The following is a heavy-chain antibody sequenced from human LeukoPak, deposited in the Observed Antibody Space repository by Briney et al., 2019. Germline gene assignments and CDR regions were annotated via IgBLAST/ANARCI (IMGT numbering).Heavy chain of an antibody. Sequence: PGGSLRLSCAASGFTFKNYAMNWVRQAPGKGLEWVSDISAADSNTYYADSVKGWFTISRDNSKNTLYLQMNSLRAEDTAVYYCAKVGDNYYYYMDVWGKGTTVFVSS. J-gene: IGHJ6*03. CDR2: ISAADSNT. CDR1: GFTFKNYA. V-gene: IGHV3-23*01. CDR3: AKVGDNYYYYMDV. D-gene: IGHD2-21*02.